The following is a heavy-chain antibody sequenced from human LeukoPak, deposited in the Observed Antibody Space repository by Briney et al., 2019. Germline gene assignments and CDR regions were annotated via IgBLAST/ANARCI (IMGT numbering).Heavy chain of an antibody. V-gene: IGHV4-59*08. CDR2: IFYSGST. J-gene: IGHJ4*02. D-gene: IGHD6-19*01. CDR1: GGSISSYY. Sequence: PSETLSLTCTVSGGSISSYYWSWIRQPPGKGLEWIGCIFYSGSTNYSPSLKSRVTISVDTSKNQFSLKLSSVTAADTAVYYCARRAYSSGWYYFDYWGQGTLVTVSS. CDR3: ARRAYSSGWYYFDY.